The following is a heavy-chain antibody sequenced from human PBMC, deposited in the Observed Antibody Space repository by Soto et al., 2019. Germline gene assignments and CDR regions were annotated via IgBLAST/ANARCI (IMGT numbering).Heavy chain of an antibody. CDR3: ARERLYGPASA. Sequence: GGSLRLSCGVSGFTVRSNYMSWVRQAPGKGLEWVSVIYDGGSTSYADSVKGRFTISRDNSKNTVYLQMNSLRAEDTAVYFCARERLYGPASAWGQGTLVTVYS. CDR1: GFTVRSNY. J-gene: IGHJ4*02. CDR2: IYDGGST. D-gene: IGHD3-10*01. V-gene: IGHV3-53*01.